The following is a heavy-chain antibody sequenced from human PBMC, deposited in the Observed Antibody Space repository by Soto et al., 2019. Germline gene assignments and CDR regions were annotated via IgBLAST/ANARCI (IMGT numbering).Heavy chain of an antibody. CDR3: AKEPSPRGGCFDY. CDR2: ISGSGSNT. D-gene: IGHD6-19*01. CDR1: GFTFSSYA. Sequence: EVQLLESGGGLVQPGGSLRLSCAASGFTFSSYAMSWVRQAPGKGLEWVSAISGSGSNTYYADSVKGRFTISRDNSKNTLYLQGTSLRAEDTAVYYCAKEPSPRGGCFDYGGQGTLVTVSS. V-gene: IGHV3-23*01. J-gene: IGHJ4*02.